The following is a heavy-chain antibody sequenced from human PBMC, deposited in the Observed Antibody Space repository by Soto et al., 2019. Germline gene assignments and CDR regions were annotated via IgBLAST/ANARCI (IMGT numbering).Heavy chain of an antibody. CDR2: IGSAGNT. Sequence: PGGSLRLSCAASGFTLSTYDMHWVRQATGKGLEWVATIGSAGNTYYPGSVKGRFTVSRDDSKDTLYLHMNRLRAEDTAVYYCTTDRAIFGVLKRSRVWGQGALVTVSS. CDR1: GFTLSTYD. J-gene: IGHJ4*02. V-gene: IGHV3-13*01. D-gene: IGHD3-3*01. CDR3: TTDRAIFGVLKRSRV.